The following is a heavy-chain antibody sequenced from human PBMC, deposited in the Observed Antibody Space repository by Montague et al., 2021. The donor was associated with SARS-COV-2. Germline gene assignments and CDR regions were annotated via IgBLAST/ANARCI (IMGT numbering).Heavy chain of an antibody. CDR3: AKATTIFLLWLEDSLPDL. Sequence: SLRPSCAASGFGFNNYGMHWVRQAPGKGLEWVAFISYEGSKKYYAESVKGRFAISRDSFKNTLYLQMSGPTAEDTAVYYCAKATTIFLLWLEDSLPDLWGQGTLVTVSS. D-gene: IGHD3-10*01. CDR2: ISYEGSKK. V-gene: IGHV3-30*18. J-gene: IGHJ4*02. CDR1: GFGFNNYG.